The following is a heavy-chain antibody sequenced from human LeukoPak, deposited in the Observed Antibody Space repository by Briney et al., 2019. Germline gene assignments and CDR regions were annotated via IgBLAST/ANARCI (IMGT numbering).Heavy chain of an antibody. CDR1: GFTFSSYE. D-gene: IGHD2-21*01. J-gene: IGHJ4*02. CDR2: ISSSGSTI. V-gene: IGHV3-48*03. Sequence: PEGSLRLSCAASGFTFSSYEMNWVRQAPGKGLEWVSYISSSGSTIYYADSVKGRFTISRDNAKNSLYLQMNSLRAEDTAVYYCARVLSLFYFDYWGQGTLVTVSS. CDR3: ARVLSLFYFDY.